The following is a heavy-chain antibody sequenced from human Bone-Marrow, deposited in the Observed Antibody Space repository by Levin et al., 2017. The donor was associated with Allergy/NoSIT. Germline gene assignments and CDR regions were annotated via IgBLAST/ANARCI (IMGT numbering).Heavy chain of an antibody. V-gene: IGHV1-69*13. J-gene: IGHJ3*02. D-gene: IGHD2-21*01. CDR1: GVTLNKYT. CDR2: TVPLFGTA. CDR3: AGRAYCGGDCFAFDI. Sequence: SVKVSCKASGVTLNKYTVTWVRQAPGQGLEWVGGTVPLFGTANYGQKFQGRVTITADDSTNTAYMEMTSLTSEDTAIYYCAGRAYCGGDCFAFDIWGQGTMVTVFS.